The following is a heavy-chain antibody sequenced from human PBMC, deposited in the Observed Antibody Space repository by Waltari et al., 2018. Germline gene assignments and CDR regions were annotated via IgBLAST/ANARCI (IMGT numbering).Heavy chain of an antibody. J-gene: IGHJ2*01. CDR3: ARGTRRLWFGELLGDWYFDL. Sequence: QVQLVQSGAEVKKPGASVKVSCKASGYTFTSYDINWVRQATGQGLEWMGWMNPKSGNTGYAQKFQGRVTMTRNTSISTAYMELSSLRSEDTAVYYCARGTRRLWFGELLGDWYFDLWGRGTLVTVSS. CDR2: MNPKSGNT. V-gene: IGHV1-8*01. D-gene: IGHD3-10*01. CDR1: GYTFTSYD.